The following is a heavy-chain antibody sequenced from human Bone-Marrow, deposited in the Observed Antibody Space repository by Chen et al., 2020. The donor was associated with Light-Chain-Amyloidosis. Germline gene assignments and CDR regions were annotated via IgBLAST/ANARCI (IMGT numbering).Heavy chain of an antibody. CDR1: GFTFSKYW. J-gene: IGHJ4*02. CDR3: AREDCSSNNCPFDY. D-gene: IGHD2-2*01. Sequence: EVLLVQSGGGLVQPGGSLRLSCEASGFTFSKYWMTWVRQAPREGLEWVANIKEDGSTRYYADSVKARFTISRDNAKNSLFLQMDSLRAEDTAVYYCAREDCSSNNCPFDYWGQGILVTVSS. CDR2: IKEDGSTR. V-gene: IGHV3-7*01.